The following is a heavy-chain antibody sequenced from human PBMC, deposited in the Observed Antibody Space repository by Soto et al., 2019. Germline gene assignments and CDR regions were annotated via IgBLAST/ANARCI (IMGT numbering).Heavy chain of an antibody. J-gene: IGHJ5*02. CDR3: ARDLADIVVVVAADVLNWFDP. D-gene: IGHD2-15*01. CDR2: ISAYNGNT. Sequence: ASVKVSCQASGYTFTSYGISWVRPAPGQGLEWMGWISAYNGNTNYAQKRQGRVTMTTDTSTSTAYMELRSLRSDDTAVYYCARDLADIVVVVAADVLNWFDPWGQGTLVTVSS. V-gene: IGHV1-18*01. CDR1: GYTFTSYG.